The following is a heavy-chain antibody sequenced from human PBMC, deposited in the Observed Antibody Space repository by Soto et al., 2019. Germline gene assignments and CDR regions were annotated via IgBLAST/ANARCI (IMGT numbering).Heavy chain of an antibody. CDR3: ARHEGNGNVWPLDY. D-gene: IGHD2-8*01. Sequence: QVQLLESGPGLVKPSEPLSLTCTVSGDSIGTTPSYCAWIRQSPGKGLEWIGNIHYSGSTYYMPSLRSRVTLSVDTSKNQFSLRLTSVTAEDTAVYYCARHEGNGNVWPLDYWGQGILVTVSS. CDR1: GDSIGTTPSY. J-gene: IGHJ4*02. V-gene: IGHV4-39*01. CDR2: IHYSGST.